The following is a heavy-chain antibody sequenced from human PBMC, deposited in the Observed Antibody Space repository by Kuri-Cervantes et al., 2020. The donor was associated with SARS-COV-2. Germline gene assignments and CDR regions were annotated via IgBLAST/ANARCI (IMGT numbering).Heavy chain of an antibody. CDR1: GGYISSSSYY. D-gene: IGHD6-13*01. CDR2: IYYSGST. CDR3: ARQAPLQQLALDY. J-gene: IGHJ4*02. V-gene: IGHV4-61*05. Sequence: SETLSLTCTVSGGYISSSSYYWGWIRQPPGKGLEWIGYIYYSGSTNYNPSLKSRVTISVDTSKNQFSLKLSSVTAADTAVYYCARQAPLQQLALDYWGQGTLVTVSS.